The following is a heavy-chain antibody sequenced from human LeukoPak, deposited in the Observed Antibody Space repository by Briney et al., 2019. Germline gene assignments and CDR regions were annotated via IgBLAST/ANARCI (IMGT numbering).Heavy chain of an antibody. D-gene: IGHD2-15*01. J-gene: IGHJ4*02. CDR3: ARDEYCSGGSCYSGDY. CDR1: GYTFTSYY. V-gene: IGHV1-18*04. CDR2: ISAYNGNT. Sequence: GASVKVSCKASGYTFTSYYMHWARQAPGQGLEWMGWISAYNGNTNYAQKLQGRVTMTTDTSTSTAYMELRSLRSDDTAVYYCARDEYCSGGSCYSGDYWGQGTLVTVSS.